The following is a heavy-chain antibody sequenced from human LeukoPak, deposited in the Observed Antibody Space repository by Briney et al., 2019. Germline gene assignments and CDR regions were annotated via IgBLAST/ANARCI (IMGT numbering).Heavy chain of an antibody. CDR2: IYYSGST. CDR1: GGSISSYY. D-gene: IGHD3-9*01. CDR3: ARGHGWLFVDY. V-gene: IGHV4-59*01. J-gene: IGHJ4*02. Sequence: PSETLSLTCTVSGGSISSYYWSWIRQPPGNGLEWIGYIYYSGSTNYNPSLKSRVTISVDTSKNQFSLKLSSVTAADTAVYYCARGHGWLFVDYWGQGTLVTVSS.